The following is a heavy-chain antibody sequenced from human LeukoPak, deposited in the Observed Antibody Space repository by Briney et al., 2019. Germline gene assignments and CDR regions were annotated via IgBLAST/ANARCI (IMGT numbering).Heavy chain of an antibody. J-gene: IGHJ4*02. CDR1: GFTFSSYD. V-gene: IGHV3-23*01. D-gene: IGHD2-2*01. CDR3: AKGSTSWLFDS. CDR2: ISGSGSTT. Sequence: GGSLGLSCAASGFTFSSYDMTWVRQAPGKGLEWVSTISGSGSTTDYADSVKGRFAVSRDNSKNTLYLQINGLRAEDTAMYYCAKGSTSWLFDSWGQGTLVTVSS.